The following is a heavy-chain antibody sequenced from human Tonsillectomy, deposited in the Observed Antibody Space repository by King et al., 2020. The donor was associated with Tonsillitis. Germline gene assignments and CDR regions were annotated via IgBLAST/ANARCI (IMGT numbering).Heavy chain of an antibody. Sequence: VQLVESGGGLVKPGGSLRLSCAASGFTFSDYYMCWIRQAPGKGLEWVSYISSSGSTIYYADSLKGRFTISRDNAKNSLYLQMNSLRAEDTAVYYCAREESRTIFGSHTSAFDYWGQGTLVTVSS. D-gene: IGHD3-3*01. V-gene: IGHV3-11*01. CDR3: AREESRTIFGSHTSAFDY. J-gene: IGHJ4*02. CDR1: GFTFSDYY. CDR2: ISSSGSTI.